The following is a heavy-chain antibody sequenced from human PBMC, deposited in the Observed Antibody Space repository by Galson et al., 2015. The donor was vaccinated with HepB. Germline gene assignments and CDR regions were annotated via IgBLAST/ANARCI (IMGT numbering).Heavy chain of an antibody. D-gene: IGHD3/OR15-3a*01. CDR1: GFTFSSYS. CDR2: ISSSSSTI. Sequence: SLRLSCAASGFTFSSYSMNWVRQAPGKGLEWVSYISSSSSTIYYADSVKGRFTISRDNAKNSLYLQMNSLRAEDTAVYYCARGGGLNWFDPWGQGTLVTVSS. V-gene: IGHV3-48*01. CDR3: ARGGGLNWFDP. J-gene: IGHJ5*02.